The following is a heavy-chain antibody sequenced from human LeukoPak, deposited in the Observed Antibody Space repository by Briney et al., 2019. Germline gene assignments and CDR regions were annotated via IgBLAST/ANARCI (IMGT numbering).Heavy chain of an antibody. CDR2: INPNSGGT. CDR1: GYTFTGYY. Sequence: ASVNVSCKASGYTFTGYYMHWVRQAPGQGLEWMGWINPNSGGTNYAQKFQGRVTMTRDTSISTAYMELSRLRSDDTAVYYCARAGQDYYDSSGYPPVALDYWGQGTLVTVSS. V-gene: IGHV1-2*02. CDR3: ARAGQDYYDSSGYPPVALDY. J-gene: IGHJ4*02. D-gene: IGHD3-22*01.